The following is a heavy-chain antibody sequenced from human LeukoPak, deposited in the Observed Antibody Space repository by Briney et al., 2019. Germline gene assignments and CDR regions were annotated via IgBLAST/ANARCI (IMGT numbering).Heavy chain of an antibody. V-gene: IGHV4-59*01. Sequence: SETLSLTCTVSGGSITNYYWSWIRQPPGKGLEWIGYIYYTGSTNYNPSLKSRVTISVDTSKNQFSLKLSSVTAADTAVYYCARDRGDFWSGYYSHYFDYWGQGTLVTVSS. CDR2: IYYTGST. D-gene: IGHD3-3*01. CDR1: GGSITNYY. J-gene: IGHJ4*02. CDR3: ARDRGDFWSGYYSHYFDY.